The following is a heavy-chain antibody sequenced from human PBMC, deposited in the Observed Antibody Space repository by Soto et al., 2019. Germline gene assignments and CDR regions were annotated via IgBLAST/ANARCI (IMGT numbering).Heavy chain of an antibody. D-gene: IGHD3-22*01. CDR3: ARDPVYDSSGYYYLFDY. V-gene: IGHV1-46*03. Sequence: QVQLVQSGAEVKKPGASVKVSCKASGYTFTSYYMHWVRQAPGQGLEWMGIINPSGGSTSYAQKFQGRVTMTRDTSTSTVYMELSSLRSEDTAVYYCARDPVYDSSGYYYLFDYWGQGTLVTVSS. CDR2: INPSGGST. J-gene: IGHJ4*02. CDR1: GYTFTSYY.